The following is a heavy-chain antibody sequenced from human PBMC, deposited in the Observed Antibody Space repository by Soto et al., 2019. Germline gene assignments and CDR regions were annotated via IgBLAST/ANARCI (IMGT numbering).Heavy chain of an antibody. CDR1: GFTFTSYW. CDR3: AKTSSRKWELPPFDY. D-gene: IGHD1-26*01. J-gene: IGHJ4*02. V-gene: IGHV3-7*03. Sequence: GGSLRLSCAASGFTFTSYWMTWVRQAPGKGLEWVANINHDGSEKYYVDSVKGRFTISRDNAKNSLYLQLNSLRAEDTAVYYCAKTSSRKWELPPFDYWGQGTLVTVSS. CDR2: INHDGSEK.